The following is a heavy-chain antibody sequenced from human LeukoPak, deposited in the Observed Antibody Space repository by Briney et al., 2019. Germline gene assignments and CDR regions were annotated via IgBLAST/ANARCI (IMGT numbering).Heavy chain of an antibody. D-gene: IGHD1-1*01. CDR3: ARGLPGYLAFDY. J-gene: IGHJ4*02. V-gene: IGHV4-31*03. CDR2: IYYSGST. Sequence: TQTLSLTCTVSGGSISSGGYYWSWIRQHPGKGLEWIGYIYYSGSTCYNPSLKSRVTISVDTSKNQFSLKLSSVTAADTAVYYCARGLPGYLAFDYWGQGTLVTVSS. CDR1: GGSISSGGYY.